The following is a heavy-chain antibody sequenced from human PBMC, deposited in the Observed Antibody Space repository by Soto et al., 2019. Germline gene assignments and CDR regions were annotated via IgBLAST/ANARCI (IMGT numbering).Heavy chain of an antibody. CDR1: GFTFSSDC. CDR2: MNQDGTEK. J-gene: IGHJ4*02. V-gene: IGHV3-7*01. CDR3: ATGRISSFY. Sequence: GGSLRLSCAASGFTFSSDCMTWFRQAPGKGLECVAIMNQDGTEKYYVDSVKGRFTISRDNAKNSLDLQTSGLRAEDTAVYYCATGRISSFYWGQGTPVTVSS. D-gene: IGHD6-6*01.